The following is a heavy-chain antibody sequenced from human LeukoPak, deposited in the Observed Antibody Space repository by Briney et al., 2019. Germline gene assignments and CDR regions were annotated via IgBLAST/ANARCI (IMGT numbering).Heavy chain of an antibody. Sequence: ASVKVSCKSSGFTLTDHYIHWVRQGPGQGLEWMGYIGPHSTFTSSPQEFQGRVTMTRDTSMTTAYMELTRLTSDDTAVYYCVREGEGPLSKDFDYWGQGTLVTVSS. J-gene: IGHJ4*02. D-gene: IGHD2/OR15-2a*01. CDR3: VREGEGPLSKDFDY. CDR2: IGPHSTFT. CDR1: GFTLTDHY. V-gene: IGHV1-2*02.